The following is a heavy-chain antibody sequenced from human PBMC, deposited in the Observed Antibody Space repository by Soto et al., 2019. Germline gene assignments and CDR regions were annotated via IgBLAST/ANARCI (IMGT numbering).Heavy chain of an antibody. CDR1: VFTFISYW. D-gene: IGHD3-3*01. V-gene: IGHV3-74*01. CDR3: ARGSHVDFWSGYYPYGMDV. Sequence: GWSLRLACASSVFTFISYWMQWVRQAPGKGLVWVSRINSDGSSTSYADSVKGRFTISRDNAKNTLYLQMNSLRAEDTAVYYCARGSHVDFWSGYYPYGMDVWGQGTTVTVSS. J-gene: IGHJ6*02. CDR2: INSDGSST.